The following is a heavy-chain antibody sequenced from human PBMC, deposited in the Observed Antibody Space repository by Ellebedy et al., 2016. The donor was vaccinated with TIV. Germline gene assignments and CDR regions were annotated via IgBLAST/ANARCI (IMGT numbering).Heavy chain of an antibody. J-gene: IGHJ4*02. CDR1: GFTFSSYA. CDR2: ISGSGGST. CDR3: AKERSGTYCFDY. Sequence: GGSLRLXXAASGFTFSSYAMSWVRQAPGKGLEWVSAISGSGGSTYYADSVKGRFTISRDNSKNTLYVQMNSLRAEDTAVYYCAKERSGTYCFDYWGQGTLVTVSS. V-gene: IGHV3-23*01. D-gene: IGHD1-26*01.